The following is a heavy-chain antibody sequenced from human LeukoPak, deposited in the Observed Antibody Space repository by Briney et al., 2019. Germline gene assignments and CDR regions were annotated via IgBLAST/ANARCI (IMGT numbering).Heavy chain of an antibody. J-gene: IGHJ4*02. D-gene: IGHD3-10*01. V-gene: IGHV3-30-3*01. CDR1: GFTFSSYA. CDR2: ISYDGSNK. CDR3: ARALKHLGGHPPGVY. Sequence: GGSLRLSCAASGFTFSSYAMHWVRQAPGKGPEWVAVISYDGSNKYYADSVKGRFTISRDNSKNTLYLQMNSLRAEDTAVYYCARALKHLGGHPPGVYWGQGTLVTVSS.